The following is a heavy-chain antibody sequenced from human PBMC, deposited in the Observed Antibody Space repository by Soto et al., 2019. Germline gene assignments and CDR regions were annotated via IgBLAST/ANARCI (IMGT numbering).Heavy chain of an antibody. CDR1: GYTFTGYY. J-gene: IGHJ5*02. CDR2: INPNSGGT. D-gene: IGHD4-4*01. Sequence: ASLKVSCKASGYTFTGYYMLWVRQAAGQGLEWMGWINPNSGGTNYAQKFQGKVTKTRDTSISTAYMEMSRLRSDDTAVYYCARAFGDYSNWFDPWGQGTLVTVSS. V-gene: IGHV1-2*02. CDR3: ARAFGDYSNWFDP.